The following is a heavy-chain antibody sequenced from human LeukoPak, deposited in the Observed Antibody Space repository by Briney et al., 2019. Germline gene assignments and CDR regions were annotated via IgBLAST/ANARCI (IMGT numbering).Heavy chain of an antibody. D-gene: IGHD5-18*01. V-gene: IGHV3-21*01. Sequence: GGSLRLSCAASGFTFSSYSMNWVRQAPGKGLEWASSISSSSSYIYYADSVKGRFTISRDNAKNSLYLQMNSLRAEDTAVYYCARGNTAMVIFDYWGQGTLVTVSS. CDR2: ISSSSSYI. CDR3: ARGNTAMVIFDY. J-gene: IGHJ4*02. CDR1: GFTFSSYS.